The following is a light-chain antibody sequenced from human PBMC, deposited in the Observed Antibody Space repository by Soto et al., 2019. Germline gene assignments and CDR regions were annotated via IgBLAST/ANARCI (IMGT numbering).Light chain of an antibody. CDR2: DVS. CDR1: SSDVGNSNG. CDR3: SSYTSSSTYV. J-gene: IGLJ1*01. Sequence: QSALTQPPSVSGSPRQSVAISCTGTSSDVGNSNGVSWYQQPPGTAPKLMIYDVSNRPSGVPDRFSGSKSGNTASLTISGLQAEDEADYYCSSYTSSSTYVFGTGTKVTVL. V-gene: IGLV2-18*02.